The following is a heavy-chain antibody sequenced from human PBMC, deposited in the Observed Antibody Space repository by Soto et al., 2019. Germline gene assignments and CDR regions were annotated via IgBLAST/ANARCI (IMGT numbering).Heavy chain of an antibody. D-gene: IGHD2-21*02. CDR2: ISYDGSNK. CDR3: ARLGSSSRPDVVTAIPVNFDY. Sequence: GGSLRLSCAASGFTFSSYAMHWVRQAPGKGLEWVAVISYDGSNKYYADSVKGRFTISRDNSKNTLYLQMNSLRAEDTAVYYCARLGSSSRPDVVTAIPVNFDYWGQGTLVTVSS. J-gene: IGHJ4*02. V-gene: IGHV3-30-3*01. CDR1: GFTFSSYA.